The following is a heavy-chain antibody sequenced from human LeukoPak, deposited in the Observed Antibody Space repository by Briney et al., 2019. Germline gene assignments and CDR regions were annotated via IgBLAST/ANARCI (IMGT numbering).Heavy chain of an antibody. D-gene: IGHD6-13*01. Sequence: GGSLRLSCAASGFTFSNYNMNWVRQAPGKGLEWFSSISSNSNYIYYADSVKGRFTISRDNSKNTLYLQMNSLRAEDTAVYYCAKDRGAAAQFDYWGQGTLVTVSS. CDR1: GFTFSNYN. J-gene: IGHJ4*02. CDR2: ISSNSNYI. CDR3: AKDRGAAAQFDY. V-gene: IGHV3-21*04.